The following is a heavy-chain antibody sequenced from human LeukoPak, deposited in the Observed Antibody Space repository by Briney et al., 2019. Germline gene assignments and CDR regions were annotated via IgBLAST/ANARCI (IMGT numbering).Heavy chain of an antibody. D-gene: IGHD3-10*01. CDR2: IYYSGST. Sequence: SETLSLTCTVSGGSISSSSYYWGWIRQPPGKGLEWIGSIYYSGSTYYNPSLKSRVAISVDTSKNQFSLRLSSVTAADTAVYYCARRYGGYGSGRRTNWFDPWGQGTLVTVSS. V-gene: IGHV4-39*01. J-gene: IGHJ5*02. CDR3: ARRYGGYGSGRRTNWFDP. CDR1: GGSISSSSYY.